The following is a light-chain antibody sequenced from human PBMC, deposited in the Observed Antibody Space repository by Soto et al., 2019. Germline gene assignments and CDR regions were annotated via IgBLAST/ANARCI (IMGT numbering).Light chain of an antibody. J-gene: IGLJ2*01. V-gene: IGLV1-44*01. CDR3: VAWDDSLNGYVV. CDR2: SNN. Sequence: QSVLTQPPSASGTPGQRVTISCSGSSSNIGSNTVNWYQQLPGTAPKLVIYSNNQRPSGVPDRFSGSKSGTSASLAISGLQSEDEADYYCVAWDDSLNGYVVFGGGTKAHRP. CDR1: SSNIGSNT.